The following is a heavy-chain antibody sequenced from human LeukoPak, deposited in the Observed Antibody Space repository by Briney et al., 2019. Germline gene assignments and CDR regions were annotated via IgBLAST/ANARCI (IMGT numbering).Heavy chain of an antibody. J-gene: IGHJ4*02. CDR1: GFTFTSSA. CDR2: IVVGSGNT. CDR3: ARGAYYYDSSGYYQVLKDIDY. V-gene: IGHV1-58*01. Sequence: SVKVSCKASGFTFTSSAVQWVRQARGQRLEWIGWIVVGSGNTNYAQKFQERVTITRDMSTSTAYMELRSLRSDDTAVYYCARGAYYYDSSGYYQVLKDIDYWGQGTLVTVSS. D-gene: IGHD3-22*01.